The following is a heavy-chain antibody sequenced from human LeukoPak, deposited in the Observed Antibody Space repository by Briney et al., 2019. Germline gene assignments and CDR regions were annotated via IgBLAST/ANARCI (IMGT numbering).Heavy chain of an antibody. V-gene: IGHV3-64*01. CDR2: ISSNGDST. CDR1: GFTFSTYA. CDR3: ARLYGAQIDY. Sequence: GGSLRLSCAASGFTFSTYAMDCVRQAPGKGLEYVSAISSNGDSTYYANSVKGRFTISRDNSKNTLYLQMGSLRAEDMAVYYCARLYGAQIDYWGQGTLVTVSS. J-gene: IGHJ4*02. D-gene: IGHD4-17*01.